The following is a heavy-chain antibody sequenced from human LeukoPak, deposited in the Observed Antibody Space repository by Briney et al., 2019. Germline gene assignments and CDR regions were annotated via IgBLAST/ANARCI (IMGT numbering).Heavy chain of an antibody. Sequence: SETLSLTCTVSGGSISSYYWTWIRQPPGKGLEWVGYIYYSGNTNHNPSLKSRVTISVDTSKSQFSLKLSSVTAVDTAVYYCACLSSNGRRAFDIWGQGTMVTVSS. V-gene: IGHV4-59*08. D-gene: IGHD2-8*01. CDR3: ACLSSNGRRAFDI. CDR2: IYYSGNT. CDR1: GGSISSYY. J-gene: IGHJ3*02.